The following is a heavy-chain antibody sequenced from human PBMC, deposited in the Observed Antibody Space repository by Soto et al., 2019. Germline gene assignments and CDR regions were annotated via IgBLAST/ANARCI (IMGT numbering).Heavy chain of an antibody. CDR2: IYYSGST. V-gene: IGHV4-31*03. D-gene: IGHD4-4*01. Sequence: SETLSLTCTVAGGSISSGGYYWSWIRQHPGKGLEWIGYIYYSGSTYYNPSLKSRVTISVDTSKNQFSLKLSSVTAADTAVYYCARAAVTHYYYYYGMDVWGQGTTVTVSS. J-gene: IGHJ6*02. CDR3: ARAAVTHYYYYYGMDV. CDR1: GGSISSGGYY.